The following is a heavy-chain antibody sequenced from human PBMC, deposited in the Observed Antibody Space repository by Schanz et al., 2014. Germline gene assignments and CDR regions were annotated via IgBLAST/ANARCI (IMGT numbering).Heavy chain of an antibody. D-gene: IGHD6-13*01. CDR1: GFTFSSYA. CDR3: VSQTGSTNY. V-gene: IGHV3-23*01. Sequence: VHLLESGGGLVEPGGSLRLSCAASGFTFSSYAMSWVRQAPGKGLEWVSAISGSGGSTYYADSVKGRFTISRDNAKRSLFLQMNSLRVEDTAVYFCVSQTGSTNYWGQGTLVTVSS. CDR2: ISGSGGST. J-gene: IGHJ4*02.